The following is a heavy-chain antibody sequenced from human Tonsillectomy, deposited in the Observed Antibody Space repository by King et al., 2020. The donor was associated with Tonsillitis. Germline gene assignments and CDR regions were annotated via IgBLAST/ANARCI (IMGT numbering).Heavy chain of an antibody. V-gene: IGHV3-48*02. J-gene: IGHJ1*01. D-gene: IGHD6-19*01. Sequence: QLVQSGGGLVQPGGSLRLSCAASGFTFSTYSMNWVRQTPGKGLEWGSYISSSSSFIYYADSVKGRFAISRDNAKNSLYLQMNSLTDEDTAVYYCARGGSSRLNVYCQHWGQGTLVTVSS. CDR1: GFTFSTYS. CDR3: ARGGSSRLNVYCQH. CDR2: ISSSSSFI.